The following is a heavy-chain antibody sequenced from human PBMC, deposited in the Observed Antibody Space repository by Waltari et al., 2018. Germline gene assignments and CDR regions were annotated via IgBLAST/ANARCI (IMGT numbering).Heavy chain of an antibody. CDR2: IYHSGST. CDR1: GYSISSGYY. J-gene: IGHJ4*02. D-gene: IGHD2-21*01. Sequence: QVQLQESGPGLVKPSETLSLTCAVSGYSISSGYYWGWIRTPPGKGLEWIGRIYHSGSTYYHPSLKSRVTISVDTSKNQFSLKLSSVTAADTAVYYCARSSCDPCGGDCFSEYYFDYWGQGTLVTVSS. V-gene: IGHV4-38-2*01. CDR3: ARSSCDPCGGDCFSEYYFDY.